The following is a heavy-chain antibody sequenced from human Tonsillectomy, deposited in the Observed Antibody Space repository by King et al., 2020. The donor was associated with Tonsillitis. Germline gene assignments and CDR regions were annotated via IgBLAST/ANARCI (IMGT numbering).Heavy chain of an antibody. CDR1: GFTFSSNY. CDR3: ARDRGLSLYYYYGMDV. CDR2: IYSGGST. J-gene: IGHJ6*02. D-gene: IGHD3-10*01. V-gene: IGHV3-53*01. Sequence: VQLVESGGGLIQPGGSLRLSCAASGFTFSSNYMSWVRQAPGKGLEWVSVIYSGGSTYYADSVKGRFTISRDNSKNTLYLQMKSLSAEDTAVYYCARDRGLSLYYYYGMDVWGQGTTVTVSS.